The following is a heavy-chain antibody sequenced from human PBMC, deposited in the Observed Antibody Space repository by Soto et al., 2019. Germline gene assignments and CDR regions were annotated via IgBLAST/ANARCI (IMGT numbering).Heavy chain of an antibody. Sequence: ASVKVSCKASGYTFTSYGISWVRQAPGQGLEWMGWISAYNGNTNYAQKLQGRVTMTTDTSTGTAYMELRSLRSDDTAVYYCARDGAKIVGYYYGMDVWGQGTTVTVSS. D-gene: IGHD3-22*01. V-gene: IGHV1-18*01. CDR2: ISAYNGNT. J-gene: IGHJ6*02. CDR1: GYTFTSYG. CDR3: ARDGAKIVGYYYGMDV.